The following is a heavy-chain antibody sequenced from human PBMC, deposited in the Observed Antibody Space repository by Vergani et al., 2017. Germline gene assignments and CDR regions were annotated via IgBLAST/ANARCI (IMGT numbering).Heavy chain of an antibody. V-gene: IGHV4-34*11. D-gene: IGHD3-22*01. CDR1: GGSFSGYY. CDR2: IFYSGST. CDR3: ARRYYDSSGSGG. Sequence: QVQLQQWGAGLLKPSETLSLTCAVYGGSFSGYYWSWIRQPPGKGLEWIWYIFYSGSTTYNPSLKSRSTISVDTSKNQLSLNLDSVTATDTAVYFCARRYYDSSGSGGWGQGTLVTVSS. J-gene: IGHJ4*02.